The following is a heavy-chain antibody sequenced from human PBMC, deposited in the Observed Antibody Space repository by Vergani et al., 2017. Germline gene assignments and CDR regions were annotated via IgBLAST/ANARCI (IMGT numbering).Heavy chain of an antibody. J-gene: IGHJ6*02. V-gene: IGHV5-51*01. CDR2: IYPGDSDT. Sequence: EVQLVQSGAEVKKPGESLKISCKGSGYSFTSYWIGWVRQMPGKGLEWMGIIYPGDSDTRYSPSFQGQVTIAADKSISTAYLQWSSLKASDTAMYYCARHHLVRFLEGGGYYYYGMDVWGQGTTVTVSS. D-gene: IGHD3-3*01. CDR3: ARHHLVRFLEGGGYYYYGMDV. CDR1: GYSFTSYW.